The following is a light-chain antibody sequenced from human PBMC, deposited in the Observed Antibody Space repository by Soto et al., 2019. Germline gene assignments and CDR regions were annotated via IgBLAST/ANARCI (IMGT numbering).Light chain of an antibody. CDR1: QDINVY. V-gene: IGKV1-39*01. Sequence: DIQMTQSPSSVSASIGDTVTITCRASQDINVYLNWYQQKPGEVPKLLIYAASTLHSGVPSRFTGSGSETDFTLTITSLQPEDFATYYCQHGYVAPYSFGQATKVDIK. CDR3: QHGYVAPYS. CDR2: AAS. J-gene: IGKJ2*03.